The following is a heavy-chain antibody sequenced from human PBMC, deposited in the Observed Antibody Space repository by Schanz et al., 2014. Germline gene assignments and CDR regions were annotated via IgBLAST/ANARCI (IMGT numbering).Heavy chain of an antibody. V-gene: IGHV3-11*06. CDR3: ARDMLRRYGALEI. Sequence: QVQLVESGGGLVKPGGSLRLSCTASGFTFSEYYMTWIRQAPGKGLEWGSYVSSNNIYTKYADSVRGRFTTSRDNAKNSLFLQMNSLRADDTAVYYCARDMLRRYGALEIWGRGTMVTVSS. CDR2: VSSNNIYT. J-gene: IGHJ3*02. D-gene: IGHD2-8*01. CDR1: GFTFSEYY.